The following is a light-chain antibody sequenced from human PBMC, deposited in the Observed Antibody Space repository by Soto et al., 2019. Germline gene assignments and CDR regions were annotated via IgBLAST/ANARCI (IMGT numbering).Light chain of an antibody. CDR2: EVS. Sequence: QSALTQPASVSGSPGQSITISCTGTSSDVGGYNYVSWYQQHPGKAPKLMIYEVSNRPSGVSNRFSGSKSGNTASLTISGLQAEDEADYYCSSYTSSRLGVFGTGTRSPS. CDR3: SSYTSSRLGV. V-gene: IGLV2-14*01. CDR1: SSDVGGYNY. J-gene: IGLJ1*01.